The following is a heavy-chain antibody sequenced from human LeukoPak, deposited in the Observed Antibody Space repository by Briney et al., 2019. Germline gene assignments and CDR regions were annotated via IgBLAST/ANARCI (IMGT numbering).Heavy chain of an antibody. CDR3: ATSADLRWFDP. CDR2: IYPGDSDT. V-gene: IGHV5-51*01. CDR1: GCRFTNYW. Sequence: GESLKISCQASGCRFTNYWIGWVRQMPGKGLEWMGSIYPGDSDTRYSPPFQGLVTISADKSISTAYLQWSSLKASDTAMYYCATSADLRWFDPWGQGTLLTVSS. J-gene: IGHJ5*02. D-gene: IGHD3/OR15-3a*01.